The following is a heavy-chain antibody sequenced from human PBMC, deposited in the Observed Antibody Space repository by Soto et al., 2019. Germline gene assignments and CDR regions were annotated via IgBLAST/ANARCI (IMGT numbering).Heavy chain of an antibody. CDR3: AREYCSGGSCYGGDY. CDR2: ISTHNSDT. D-gene: IGHD2-15*01. J-gene: IGHJ4*02. Sequence: ASVKVSCKASGYTLTSYGISWVRQAPGQGLEWMGWISTHNSDTKYAHKFQDRVTMTTDTSTSTAYMELRSLRSDDTAVYYCAREYCSGGSCYGGDYWGQGTLVTVSS. CDR1: GYTLTSYG. V-gene: IGHV1-18*01.